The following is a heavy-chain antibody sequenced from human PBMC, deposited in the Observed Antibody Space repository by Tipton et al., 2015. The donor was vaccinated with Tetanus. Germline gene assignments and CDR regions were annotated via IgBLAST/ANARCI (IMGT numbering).Heavy chain of an antibody. D-gene: IGHD1-1*01. CDR3: ARALQLERKFDF. CDR1: GFTFNNYV. J-gene: IGHJ4*02. V-gene: IGHV3-30-3*01. CDR2: ISYDGSNK. Sequence: SLRLSCAASGFTFNNYVMHWVRQAPGKGLEWVAVISYDGSNKYDAESVKGRLTISRDNSNNTLYVQMDSLRAEDSATYYCARALQLERKFDFWGQGTLVTVSS.